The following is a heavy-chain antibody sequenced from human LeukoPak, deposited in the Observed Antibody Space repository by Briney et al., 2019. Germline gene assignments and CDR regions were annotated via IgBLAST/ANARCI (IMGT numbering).Heavy chain of an antibody. CDR2: INAGNGNT. J-gene: IGHJ4*02. V-gene: IGHV1-3*01. D-gene: IGHD3-10*01. CDR1: GYTFTSCA. Sequence: ASVKVSCKASGYTFTSCAMHWVRQAPGQRLEWMGWINAGNGNTKYSQKFQGRVTITRDTSASTAYMELSSLRSEDTAVYYCARDYYGSGSYPRFDYWGQGTLVTVSS. CDR3: ARDYYGSGSYPRFDY.